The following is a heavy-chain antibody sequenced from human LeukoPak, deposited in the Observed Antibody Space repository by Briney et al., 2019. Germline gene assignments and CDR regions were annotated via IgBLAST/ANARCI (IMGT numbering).Heavy chain of an antibody. CDR2: INGSGGST. CDR3: AKSNGYGLVDI. Sequence: GGSLRLSCAASGFTFSSYDMSWVRQAPGKGLEWVSDINGSGGSTYYADSVKGRFTTSRDNSKNTLYLQMNSLRAEDTAVYYCAKSNGYGLVDIWGQGTMVTVSS. V-gene: IGHV3-23*01. D-gene: IGHD3-10*01. J-gene: IGHJ3*02. CDR1: GFTFSSYD.